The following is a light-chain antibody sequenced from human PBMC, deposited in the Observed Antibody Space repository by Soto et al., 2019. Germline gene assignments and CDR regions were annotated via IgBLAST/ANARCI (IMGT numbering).Light chain of an antibody. CDR3: CSYAGSSTL. J-gene: IGLJ2*01. Sequence: QSALTQPASVSGSPGQSITISCTGTSSDVGSYNLVSWYQQHPGKAPKLMIYEGSKRPSGVSNRFSGSKSGNTAPLTISGLQAEDEADYYCCSYAGSSTLFGGGTQLTVL. CDR1: SSDVGSYNL. V-gene: IGLV2-23*01. CDR2: EGS.